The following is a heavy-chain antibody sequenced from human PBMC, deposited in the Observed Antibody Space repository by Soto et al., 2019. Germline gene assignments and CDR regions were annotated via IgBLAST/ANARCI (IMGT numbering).Heavy chain of an antibody. J-gene: IGHJ6*02. V-gene: IGHV1-18*01. Sequence: GASVKVSCKASGYTFTNFGISWVRQAPGQGLEWLGWISAYDGNTNYAQILQGRVSMTTDTSTNTAYMEVRSLRSDDTAVYYCARGGYYDSSGSRNYYYYGMNVWGQGTTVTVSS. CDR1: GYTFTNFG. D-gene: IGHD3-22*01. CDR2: ISAYDGNT. CDR3: ARGGYYDSSGSRNYYYYGMNV.